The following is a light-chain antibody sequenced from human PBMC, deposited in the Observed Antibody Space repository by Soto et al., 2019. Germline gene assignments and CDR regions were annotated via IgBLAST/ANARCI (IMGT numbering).Light chain of an antibody. CDR3: KLYTGPPTT. Sequence: LKISPVTLSLKTGARAPLSCRASQTVSSNYLAWCQQRPGQAPRLLIYGASTRAAGIPDRFSGSGSGTDFTLTITRLEPEDSAGYFCKLYTGPPTTFGQVTRLEIK. V-gene: IGKV3-20*01. CDR2: GAS. J-gene: IGKJ5*01. CDR1: QTVSSNY.